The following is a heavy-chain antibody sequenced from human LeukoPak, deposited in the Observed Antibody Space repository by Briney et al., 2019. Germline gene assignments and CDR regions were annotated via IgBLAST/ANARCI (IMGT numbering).Heavy chain of an antibody. CDR3: ARRGSITSYMDV. D-gene: IGHD3-3*01. V-gene: IGHV4-59*08. J-gene: IGHJ6*03. CDR2: IYYSGST. CDR1: GGSISSSY. Sequence: SETLSLTCTVSGGSISSSYWSWIRQPPGKGLEWIGYIYYSGSTNYNPSLKSRVTISVDTSKNQFSLKLNSVTAADTAVYYCARRGSITSYMDVWGKGTTVTISS.